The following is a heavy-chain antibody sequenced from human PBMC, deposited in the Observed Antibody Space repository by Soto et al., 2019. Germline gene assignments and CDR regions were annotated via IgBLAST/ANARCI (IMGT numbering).Heavy chain of an antibody. J-gene: IGHJ6*02. Sequence: EVQLVESGGGLVKPGGSLRLSCAASGFTFSSYSMNWVRQAPGKGLEWVSSISSSSSYIYYADSVKGRFTISRDNAKNSLYLQMNSLRAEDTAVYYCARVSHYYGSGRPYCMDVWGQGTTVTVSS. CDR3: ARVSHYYGSGRPYCMDV. CDR1: GFTFSSYS. CDR2: ISSSSSYI. D-gene: IGHD3-10*01. V-gene: IGHV3-21*01.